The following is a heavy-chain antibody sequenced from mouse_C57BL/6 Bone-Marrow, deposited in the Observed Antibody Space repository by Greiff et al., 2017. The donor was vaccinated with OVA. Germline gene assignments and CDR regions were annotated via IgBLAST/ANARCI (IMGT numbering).Heavy chain of an antibody. D-gene: IGHD1-1*01. CDR3: ARNTVVGDFDY. V-gene: IGHV2-2*01. CDR2: IWCGGST. J-gene: IGHJ2*01. Sequence: VKLMESGPGLVQPSQSLSITCTVSGFSLTSYGVHWVRQSPGKGLEWLGVIWCGGSTDYNAAFISRQCISKDNSKSQGFYKMNSLQADDSAIDYCARNTVVGDFDYWGQGTTLTVSS. CDR1: GFSLTSYG.